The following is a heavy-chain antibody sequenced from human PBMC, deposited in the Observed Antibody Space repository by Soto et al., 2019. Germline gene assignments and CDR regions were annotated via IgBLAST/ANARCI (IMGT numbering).Heavy chain of an antibody. CDR2: IYYSGST. J-gene: IGHJ4*02. CDR3: ARGSVVVVPAYYFEY. V-gene: IGHV4-59*01. D-gene: IGHD3-22*01. CDR1: VGSISSYY. Sequence: SETLSLTCTASVGSISSYYWSLIRQPPGKGLEWIGYIYYSGSTNYNPSLKSRVTISVDTSKNQFSLKLSSVTAADTAVYYCARGSVVVVPAYYFEYWGQGTMVTVSS.